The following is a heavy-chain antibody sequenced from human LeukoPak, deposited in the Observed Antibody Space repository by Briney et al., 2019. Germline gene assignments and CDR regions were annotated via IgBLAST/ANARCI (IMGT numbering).Heavy chain of an antibody. CDR3: ARDRNHRVAATGIFDY. D-gene: IGHD6-13*01. J-gene: IGHJ4*02. Sequence: GGSLRLSCAASGFTFSTYWMSWVRQAPGKGLEWVANIKQDGSEKFFVDSVKGRFTISRDNTKNSLYLQMNSLRAEDTAVYYCARDRNHRVAATGIFDYWGQGTLVTVSS. CDR1: GFTFSTYW. V-gene: IGHV3-7*01. CDR2: IKQDGSEK.